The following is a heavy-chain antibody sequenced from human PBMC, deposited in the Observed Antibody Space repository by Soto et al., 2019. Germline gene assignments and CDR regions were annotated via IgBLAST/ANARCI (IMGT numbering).Heavy chain of an antibody. CDR2: ISAYNGNT. V-gene: IGHV1-18*01. CDR3: ARGSAVAGTVSAFDL. Sequence: ASVKVSCKASGYTFTSYGISWVRQAPGQGLEWMGWISAYNGNTNYAQELQGRVTMTTDTSTSTAYMELRSLRSDDTAVYFCARGSAVAGTVSAFDLWGQGTMVPVPS. CDR1: GYTFTSYG. J-gene: IGHJ3*01. D-gene: IGHD6-19*01.